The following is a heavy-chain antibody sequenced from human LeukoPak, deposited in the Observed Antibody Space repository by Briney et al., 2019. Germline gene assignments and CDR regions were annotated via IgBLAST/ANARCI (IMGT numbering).Heavy chain of an antibody. J-gene: IGHJ4*02. D-gene: IGHD3-16*01. CDR2: INPSGGST. CDR3: AREGLGELTLDC. V-gene: IGHV1-46*01. CDR1: GYIFTSYY. Sequence: GASVKVSCKASGYIFTSYYMHWVRQAPGQGLEWMGIINPSGGSTSYAQKFQGRVTMTRDTSTSTAYMELRSLRSDDTAVYYCAREGLGELTLDCWGQGTLVTVSS.